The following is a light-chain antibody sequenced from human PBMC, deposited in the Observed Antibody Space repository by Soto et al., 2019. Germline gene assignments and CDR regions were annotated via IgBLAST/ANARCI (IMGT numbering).Light chain of an antibody. CDR1: SSDVGGYNY. Sequence: QSALTQPRSVSGSPGQSVTISCTGTSSDVGGYNYVSWYQQHPGQAPKLMIYDVTKRPSGVPDRFSGSKSGNTASLRISGLQAEDEADYYCCSYGGGYTPLLFGGGTKVTGL. J-gene: IGLJ2*01. CDR3: CSYGGGYTPLL. V-gene: IGLV2-11*01. CDR2: DVT.